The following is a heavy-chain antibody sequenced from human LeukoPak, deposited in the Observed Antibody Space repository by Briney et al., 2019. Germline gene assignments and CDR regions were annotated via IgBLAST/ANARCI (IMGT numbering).Heavy chain of an antibody. J-gene: IGHJ4*02. V-gene: IGHV1-3*04. D-gene: IGHD1-26*01. CDR2: INTGNGNT. CDR1: GYTFTTYA. Sequence: ASVKVSCKASGYTFTTYAMHWVRQAPGQRLEWMGWINTGNGNTKYSQKFQGRIAITRDTSASTAYMELSSLRSEDTAVYYCANLKGLYSGSYFDYWGQGTLVTVSS. CDR3: ANLKGLYSGSYFDY.